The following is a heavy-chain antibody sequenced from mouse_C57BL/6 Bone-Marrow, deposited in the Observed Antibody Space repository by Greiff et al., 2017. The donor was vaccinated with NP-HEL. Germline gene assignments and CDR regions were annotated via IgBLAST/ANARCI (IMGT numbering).Heavy chain of an antibody. Sequence: EVQLQQSGPELVKPGASVKISCKASGYTFTDYYMNWVKQSHGKSLEWIGDINPNNGGTSYNQKFKGKATLTVDKSSSTAYMELRSLTSEDSAVYYCARRYGSSYGDYWGQGTTLTVSS. V-gene: IGHV1-26*01. CDR1: GYTFTDYY. J-gene: IGHJ2*01. CDR3: ARRYGSSYGDY. D-gene: IGHD1-1*01. CDR2: INPNNGGT.